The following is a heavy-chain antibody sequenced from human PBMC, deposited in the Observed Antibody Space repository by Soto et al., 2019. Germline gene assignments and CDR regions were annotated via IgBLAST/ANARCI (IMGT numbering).Heavy chain of an antibody. CDR2: ISWNSSSI. V-gene: IGHV3-9*01. CDR1: GFTFDDYA. CDR3: AKGDVRWLVPNWFDP. J-gene: IGHJ5*02. D-gene: IGHD6-19*01. Sequence: EVQLVESGGGLVQPGRSLRLSCAASGFTFDDYAMHWVRQAPGKGQEWVSGISWNSSSIGYADSVKGRFTISRDNAKNSLYLQMNSLRAEDTALYYCAKGDVRWLVPNWFDPWGQGTLVTVSS.